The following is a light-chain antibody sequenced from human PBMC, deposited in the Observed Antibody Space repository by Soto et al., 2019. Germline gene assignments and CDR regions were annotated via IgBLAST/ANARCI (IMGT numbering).Light chain of an antibody. J-gene: IGKJ4*01. CDR2: DAS. CDR1: QSVGSS. Sequence: AQPRTTRYVSPVERAVLSCRSSQSVGSSLAWYQQKPGQAPRLLIYDASNRATGIPARFSGSGSGTEFTLTISSLEPEDFAVYYCQHRSNWPLAFGGGTKVDI. V-gene: IGKV3-11*01. CDR3: QHRSNWPLA.